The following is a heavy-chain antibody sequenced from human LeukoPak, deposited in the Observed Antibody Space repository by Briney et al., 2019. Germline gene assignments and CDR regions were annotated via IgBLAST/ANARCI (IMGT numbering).Heavy chain of an antibody. CDR3: ARGTLKYSSGWYFDY. CDR1: GGSISSYY. CDR2: IYTSGST. Sequence: SETLSLTCTVSGGSISSYYWSWIRQPAGKGLEWIGRIYTSGSTNYNPSLKSRVTISVDTSKNQFSLKLSSVTAADTAVYYCARGTLKYSSGWYFDYWGQGTLVTVSS. V-gene: IGHV4-4*07. D-gene: IGHD6-19*01. J-gene: IGHJ4*02.